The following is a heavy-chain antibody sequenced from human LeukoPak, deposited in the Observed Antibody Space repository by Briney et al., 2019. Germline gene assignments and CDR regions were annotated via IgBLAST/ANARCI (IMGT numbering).Heavy chain of an antibody. D-gene: IGHD1-14*01. CDR1: GFIFSSYS. V-gene: IGHV3-21*01. J-gene: IGHJ5*02. CDR3: AGETTSSGWFDP. Sequence: GGSLRLSCAASGFIFSSYSMNWVRQAPGKGLEWVSSITISSTYIYYADSVKGRFTISRDNAKNSLYLQMNNLRAEDTAVYYFAGETTSSGWFDPLGQGTLVTVSS. CDR2: ITISSTYI.